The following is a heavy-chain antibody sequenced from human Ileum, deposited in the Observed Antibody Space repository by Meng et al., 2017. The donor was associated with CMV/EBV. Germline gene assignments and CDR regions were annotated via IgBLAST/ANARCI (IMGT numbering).Heavy chain of an antibody. CDR1: CGSFSEYY. Sequence: QVQPPQWGAGLVKPSETLPLTCAVYCGSFSEYYWIWIRQSPGKGLEWIGEVHHSGITNYNPSLKSRVTISVDTSKNQFFLKLTSVTAADTGLYYCATNSEDYWGQGTLVTVSS. CDR3: ATNSEDY. V-gene: IGHV4-34*01. J-gene: IGHJ4*02. D-gene: IGHD4-23*01. CDR2: VHHSGIT.